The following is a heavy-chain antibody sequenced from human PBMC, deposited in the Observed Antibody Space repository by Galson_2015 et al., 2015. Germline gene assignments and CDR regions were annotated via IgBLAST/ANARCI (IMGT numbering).Heavy chain of an antibody. J-gene: IGHJ1*01. Sequence: SVKVSCKASGYTFTSYYMHWVRQAPGQGLEWMGIINPSGGSTSYAQKFQGRVTMTRDTSTSTVYMELSSLRSEDTAVYYCARDLRGDHPWPYFQHWGQGTLVTVSS. D-gene: IGHD4-17*01. CDR2: INPSGGST. CDR1: GYTFTSYY. V-gene: IGHV1-46*01. CDR3: ARDLRGDHPWPYFQH.